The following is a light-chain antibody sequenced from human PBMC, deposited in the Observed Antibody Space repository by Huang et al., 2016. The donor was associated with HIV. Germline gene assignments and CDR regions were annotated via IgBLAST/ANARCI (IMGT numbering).Light chain of an antibody. Sequence: EIVLTQSPATLSLSPGERATLSCRASQSVSTYLAWYQQKPGQAPRLLIYDASSRATGSPARFRGSGSGTGFTLTISSLEPEDFAVYYCHQRSNWPPSITFGQGTRLEIK. CDR2: DAS. CDR3: HQRSNWPPSIT. J-gene: IGKJ5*01. V-gene: IGKV3-11*01. CDR1: QSVSTY.